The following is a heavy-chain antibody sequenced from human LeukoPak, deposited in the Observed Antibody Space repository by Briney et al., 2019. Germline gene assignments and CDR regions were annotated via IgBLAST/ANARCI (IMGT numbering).Heavy chain of an antibody. J-gene: IGHJ4*02. D-gene: IGHD3-22*01. V-gene: IGHV3-11*01. CDR3: ASDAYDSSGYYHY. CDR2: ISSSGSTI. Sequence: PGGSLRLSCAAYGFTFSDYYMSWIRQAPGKGLEWVSYISSSGSTIYYADSVKGRFTISRDNAKNSLYLQMNSLRAEDTAVYYCASDAYDSSGYYHYWGQGTLVTVSS. CDR1: GFTFSDYY.